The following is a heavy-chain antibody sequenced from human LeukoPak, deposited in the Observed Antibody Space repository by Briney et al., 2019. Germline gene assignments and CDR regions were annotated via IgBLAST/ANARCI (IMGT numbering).Heavy chain of an antibody. CDR1: GFTFSSYW. J-gene: IGHJ4*02. V-gene: IGHV3-74*01. Sequence: GGSLRLSCAASGFTFSSYWMPWVRQTPGKGLVWVSRISSDGSTINYADSVKGRFTISRDNAKTTLYLQMNSLRDEDTAVSYCWGSSWPFDYWGQGTLVTVSS. D-gene: IGHD3-16*01. CDR3: WGSSWPFDY. CDR2: ISSDGSTI.